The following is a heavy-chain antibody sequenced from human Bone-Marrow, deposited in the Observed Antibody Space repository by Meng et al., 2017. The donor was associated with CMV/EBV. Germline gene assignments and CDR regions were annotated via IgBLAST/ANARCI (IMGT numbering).Heavy chain of an antibody. CDR1: GGSISSGDYY. CDR2: IYYSGST. V-gene: IGHV4-30-4*08. Sequence: SETLSLTCTVSGGSISSGDYYWSWIRQPPGKGLEWIGYIYYSGSTYYNPSLKSRVTISVDTSKNQFSLKLSSVTAADTAVYYCARVSDAIFGAFDYWGQRTLVTVSS. CDR3: ARVSDAIFGAFDY. J-gene: IGHJ4*02. D-gene: IGHD3-3*01.